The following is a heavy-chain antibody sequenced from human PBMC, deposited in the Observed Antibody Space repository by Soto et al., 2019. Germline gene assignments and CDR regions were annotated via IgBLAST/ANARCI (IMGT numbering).Heavy chain of an antibody. CDR1: GYTFSSFG. CDR3: ARAVTLVRGVIGYYYSMAV. Sequence: GASVKVSCKASGYTFSSFGLSWVRQAPGQGLEWMGWISTYNGNTNYAQKFQGRVTMTTDTSTSTVYMDLRSLRSEDTAVFYCARAVTLVRGVIGYYYSMAVWGQGTTVTVSS. J-gene: IGHJ6*02. D-gene: IGHD3-10*01. CDR2: ISTYNGNT. V-gene: IGHV1-18*01.